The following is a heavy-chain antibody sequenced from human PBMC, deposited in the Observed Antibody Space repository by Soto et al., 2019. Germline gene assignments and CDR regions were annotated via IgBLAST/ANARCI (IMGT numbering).Heavy chain of an antibody. Sequence: PSETLSLACTVSGASMSCIYWGWIRKSDGKGLEWIGRIYATGTNDYNPSLKSRVMMSVDTSKKQFSLKLRSVTAADTAVYYCVRDGTKTLRDWFDPWGQGISVTVSS. V-gene: IGHV4-4*07. CDR1: GASMSCIY. J-gene: IGHJ5*02. D-gene: IGHD1-1*01. CDR2: IYATGTN. CDR3: VRDGTKTLRDWFDP.